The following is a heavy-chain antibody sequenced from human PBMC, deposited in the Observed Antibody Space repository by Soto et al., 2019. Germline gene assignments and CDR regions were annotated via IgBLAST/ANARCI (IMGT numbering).Heavy chain of an antibody. Sequence: ASVKVSCKASGYTFTNYAMHWVRQAPGQRLEWMGWINAGNANTKYSQKFQDRVTITRDTSTSTTYMELSSLRSDDTAIYYCARDRLRGYDSSGFYSSGQGTMVTVSS. V-gene: IGHV1-3*01. CDR3: ARDRLRGYDSSGFYS. D-gene: IGHD3-22*01. J-gene: IGHJ4*02. CDR1: GYTFTNYA. CDR2: INAGNANT.